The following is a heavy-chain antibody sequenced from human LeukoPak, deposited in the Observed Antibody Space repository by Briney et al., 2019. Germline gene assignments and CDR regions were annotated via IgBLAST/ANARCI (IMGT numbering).Heavy chain of an antibody. CDR3: AKESDSSGWKFYGMDV. CDR2: ISYDGSDK. J-gene: IGHJ6*02. CDR1: GFTFRSFG. V-gene: IGHV3-30*18. Sequence: PGGSLRLSCAASGFTFRSFGLNWVRQAPGKGLEWVAAISYDGSDKHTADAVKGRFTVSRDNSKSTLYLQMNSLRIEDTAVYYCAKESDSSGWKFYGMDVWGQGTTVTVSS. D-gene: IGHD6-19*01.